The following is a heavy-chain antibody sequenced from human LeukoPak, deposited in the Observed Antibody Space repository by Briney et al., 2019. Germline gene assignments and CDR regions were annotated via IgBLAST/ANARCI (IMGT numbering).Heavy chain of an antibody. D-gene: IGHD6-19*01. CDR2: ISGSGGST. CDR3: AKKKQYSSGWSSTLDV. V-gene: IGHV3-23*01. CDR1: GFTFSSYA. Sequence: PGGSLRLSCAASGFTFSSYAMSWVRQAPGKGLEWVSAISGSGGSTYYADSVKGRFTISRDNSKSTLYLQMNSLRAEDTAVYYCAKKKQYSSGWSSTLDVWGQGTTVTVSS. J-gene: IGHJ6*02.